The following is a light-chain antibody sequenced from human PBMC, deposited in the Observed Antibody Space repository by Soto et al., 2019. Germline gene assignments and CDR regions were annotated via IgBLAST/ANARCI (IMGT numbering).Light chain of an antibody. J-gene: IGKJ2*01. CDR2: GAS. Sequence: EIVLTQSPGTLSLSPGERATLSCRASQSVSSSYLAWYQQKPGQAPRLLIYGASSRATGIPDRFSGSGSGTDFTLTISRLEPEDFAVYYCQQYGSSPTYTFVQVTKLEIK. CDR3: QQYGSSPTYT. V-gene: IGKV3-20*01. CDR1: QSVSSSY.